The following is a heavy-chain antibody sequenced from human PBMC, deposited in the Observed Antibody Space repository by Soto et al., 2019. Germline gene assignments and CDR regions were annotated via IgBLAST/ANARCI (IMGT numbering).Heavy chain of an antibody. CDR2: IYYSGST. D-gene: IGHD4-17*01. CDR1: GGSISSGGYY. CDR3: AGNTVTNGGGAFDI. Sequence: SETLSLTCTVSGGSISSGGYYWSWIRQHPGKGLEWIGYIYYSGSTYYNPSLKSRVTISVDTSKNQFSLKLSSVTAADTAVYYCAGNTVTNGGGAFDIWGQGTMVTVSS. V-gene: IGHV4-31*03. J-gene: IGHJ3*02.